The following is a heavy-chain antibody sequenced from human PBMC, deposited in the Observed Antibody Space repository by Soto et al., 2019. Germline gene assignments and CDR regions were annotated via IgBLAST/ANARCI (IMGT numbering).Heavy chain of an antibody. D-gene: IGHD3-22*01. CDR1: GGTFSTYA. Sequence: VNVSCKASGGTFSTYAIDWVRQAPGQGLEWMGGIIPLFGTAKYAQNFQGRITITADESTNTAYMELRSLRSQDTAVYYCARGVHYDSSGYYYFYWGQGTLVTVSS. CDR2: IIPLFGTA. J-gene: IGHJ4*02. V-gene: IGHV1-69*01. CDR3: ARGVHYDSSGYYYFY.